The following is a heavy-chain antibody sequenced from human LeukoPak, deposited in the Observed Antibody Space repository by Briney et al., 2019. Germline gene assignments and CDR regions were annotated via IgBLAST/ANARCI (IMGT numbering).Heavy chain of an antibody. Sequence: GGSLRLSCAASGFTFSSYSMNWVRQAPGKGLEWVSYISSSSSTIYYADSVKGRFTISRDNAKNSLYLQMNSLRDEDTAVYYCARDHLYSSSLCIDYWGQGTPVTVSS. V-gene: IGHV3-48*02. CDR3: ARDHLYSSSLCIDY. CDR2: ISSSSSTI. J-gene: IGHJ4*02. D-gene: IGHD6-13*01. CDR1: GFTFSSYS.